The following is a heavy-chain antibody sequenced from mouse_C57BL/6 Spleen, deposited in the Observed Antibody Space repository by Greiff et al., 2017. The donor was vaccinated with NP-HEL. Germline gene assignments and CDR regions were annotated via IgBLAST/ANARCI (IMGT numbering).Heavy chain of an antibody. CDR1: GYTFTSYW. D-gene: IGHD1-1*02. CDR2: IDPSDSYT. V-gene: IGHV1-69*01. CDR3: ARGVGTGNYFDY. Sequence: QVHVKQPGAELVMPGASVKLSCKASGYTFTSYWMHWVKQRPGQGLEWIGEIDPSDSYTNYNQKFKGKSTLTVDKSSSTAYMQLSSLTSEDSAVYYCARGVGTGNYFDYWGQGTTLTVSS. J-gene: IGHJ2*01.